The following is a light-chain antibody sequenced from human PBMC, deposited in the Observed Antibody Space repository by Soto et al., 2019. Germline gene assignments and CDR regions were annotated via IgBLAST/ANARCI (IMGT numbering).Light chain of an antibody. Sequence: QSALTQPASVSGSPGQSITISCTGTISDIGGYNFISWYQHHPGKAPKLVIYDVNNRPSGISYRFSGSKSGNTASLTISGLQAEDEADYYCCSYAGGYTHAVFGGGTKLTVL. V-gene: IGLV2-14*01. CDR1: ISDIGGYNF. CDR2: DVN. CDR3: CSYAGGYTHAV. J-gene: IGLJ2*01.